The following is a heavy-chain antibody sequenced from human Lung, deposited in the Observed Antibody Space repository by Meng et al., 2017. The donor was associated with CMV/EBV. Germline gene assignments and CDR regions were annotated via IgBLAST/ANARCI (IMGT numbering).Heavy chain of an antibody. D-gene: IGHD2-2*01. CDR2: VSASGVRT. CDR3: AKVELFTFCSTTNCCPGHFDL. Sequence: YAMSWVRQAPGKGLEWVSGVSASGVRTFYADSVKGRFTISRDNSKNTVYLQINSLRDEDTAVYYCAKVELFTFCSTTNCCPGHFDLWGRGTLVTVSS. V-gene: IGHV3-23*01. CDR1: YA. J-gene: IGHJ2*01.